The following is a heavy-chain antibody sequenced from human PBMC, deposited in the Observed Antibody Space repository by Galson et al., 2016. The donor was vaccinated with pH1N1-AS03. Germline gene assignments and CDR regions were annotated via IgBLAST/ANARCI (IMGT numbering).Heavy chain of an antibody. V-gene: IGHV3-9*01. CDR2: IDWNSGTI. Sequence: SLRLSCAGSGFTFDAYAMHWVRQAPGKGLEWVSGIDWNSGTIGYTDSVKGRFTISRDNAKNSLYLQMNSLGGGDTALYDCAKAPGYCSAGICPDQGYFDSWGQGTLVTVSS. CDR3: AKAPGYCSAGICPDQGYFDS. CDR1: GFTFDAYA. J-gene: IGHJ4*02. D-gene: IGHD2-15*01.